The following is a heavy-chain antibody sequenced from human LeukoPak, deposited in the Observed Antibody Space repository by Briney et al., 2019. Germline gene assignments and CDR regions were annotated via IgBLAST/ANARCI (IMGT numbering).Heavy chain of an antibody. J-gene: IGHJ6*03. CDR2: MNPNSGNT. V-gene: IGHV1-8*01. D-gene: IGHD3/OR15-3a*01. CDR3: ARALSWTTESYYYMDV. Sequence: ASVKVSCKASGYTFTSYDINWVQQATGQGLEWMGWMNPNSGNTGYAQKFQGRVTMTKNTSITTAYIELSSLRSEDTAVYYCARALSWTTESYYYMDVWGKGTTVTVSS. CDR1: GYTFTSYD.